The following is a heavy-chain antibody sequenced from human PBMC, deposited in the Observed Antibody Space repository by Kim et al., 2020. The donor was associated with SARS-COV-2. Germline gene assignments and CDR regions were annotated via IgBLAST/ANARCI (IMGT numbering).Heavy chain of an antibody. CDR3: ARDQPRGWTTPYNWFDP. J-gene: IGHJ5*02. V-gene: IGHV1-2*06. CDR2: INPNSGGT. Sequence: ASVKVSCKASGYTFTGYYMHWVRQAPGQGLEWMGRINPNSGGTNYAQKFQGRVTMTRDTSISTAYMELSRLRSDDTAVYYCARDQPRGWTTPYNWFDPWGQGTLVTVSS. D-gene: IGHD6-19*01. CDR1: GYTFTGYY.